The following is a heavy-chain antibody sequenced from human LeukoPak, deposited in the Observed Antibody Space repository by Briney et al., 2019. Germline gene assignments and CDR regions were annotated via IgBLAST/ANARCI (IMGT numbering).Heavy chain of an antibody. D-gene: IGHD1-14*01. J-gene: IGHJ5*02. CDR3: AVGRRVDRGDWFDP. CDR1: GGTFSSYA. CDR2: IIPIFGTA. Sequence: SVKVSCKASGGTFSSYAISWVRQAPGQGLEWMGRIIPIFGTANYAQKFQGRVTITTDESTSTAYMELSSLRSEDTAVYYCAVGRRVDRGDWFDPWGQGTLVTVSS. V-gene: IGHV1-69*05.